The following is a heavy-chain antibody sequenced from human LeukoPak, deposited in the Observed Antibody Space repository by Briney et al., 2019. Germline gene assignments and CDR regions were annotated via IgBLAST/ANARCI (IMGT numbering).Heavy chain of an antibody. V-gene: IGHV4-59*11. Sequence: TSETLSLTCTVSGGSLSSHYWSWIRQPPGKGLEWIGYIYYSGTTNYNPPLKSRVTISVDTSKNQFSLKLSSVTAADTAVYYCAGSSMIICGVVENYYYYGMDVWGQGTTVTVSS. CDR3: AGSSMIICGVVENYYYYGMDV. CDR2: IYYSGTT. J-gene: IGHJ6*02. D-gene: IGHD3-16*01. CDR1: GGSLSSHY.